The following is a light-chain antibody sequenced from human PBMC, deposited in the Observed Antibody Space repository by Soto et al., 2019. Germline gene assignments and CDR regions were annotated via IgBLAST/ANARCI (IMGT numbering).Light chain of an antibody. CDR1: NNDVGGYNY. CDR3: SSFRSGSTLYV. J-gene: IGLJ1*01. Sequence: QSALTQPASVSGSPGQSITISCTGTNNDVGGYNYVSWYQHHPGKAPKLLIYEVFNRPSGVSNRFSASKSGNTASLTISGLQAEDEADYYCSSFRSGSTLYVFGTGTKVTVL. CDR2: EVF. V-gene: IGLV2-14*01.